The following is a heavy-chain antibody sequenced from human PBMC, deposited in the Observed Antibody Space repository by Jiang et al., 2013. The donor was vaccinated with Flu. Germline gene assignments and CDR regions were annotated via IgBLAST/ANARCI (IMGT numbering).Heavy chain of an antibody. CDR1: GFSFSTYG. D-gene: IGHD3-22*01. J-gene: IGHJ3*01. CDR2: ISEGVQTT. Sequence: VQLLESGGGLVRPGGSLRLSCAGSGFSFSTYGMNWVRQAPGRGLEWVATISEGVQTTYYADSVKGRFTISRDNSKNTLYLQMNSLRAEDTAVYYCAKRGDNVGYYPNDAFDVWGQGTMVTVSS. V-gene: IGHV3-23*01. CDR3: AKRGDNVGYYPNDAFDV.